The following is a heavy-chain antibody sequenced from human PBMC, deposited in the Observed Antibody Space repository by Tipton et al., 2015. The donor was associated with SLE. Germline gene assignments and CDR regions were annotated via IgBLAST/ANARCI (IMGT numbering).Heavy chain of an antibody. Sequence: TLSLTCTVSGGSISSSSFYWGWIRQPPGKGLEWIGSFYYGKSTFYNPSLKSRVTISVDTSTNRLSLQLSSVTAADTAVYYCVRLSGSEPAVWGQGTTVTVSS. CDR1: GGSISSSSFY. J-gene: IGHJ6*02. V-gene: IGHV4-39*07. CDR3: VRLSGSEPAV. CDR2: FYYGKST. D-gene: IGHD1-26*01.